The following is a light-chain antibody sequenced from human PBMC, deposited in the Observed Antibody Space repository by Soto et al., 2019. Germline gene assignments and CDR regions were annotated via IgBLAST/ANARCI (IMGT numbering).Light chain of an antibody. CDR2: WAS. Sequence: DIVMTQSPDSLAVSLGERATINCKSSQSVLYSSNNKNYLAWYQQKPGQPPKLLIYWASTRESGVPDRFSGSGSGPDFTLTFNSLQAEDVAVYYCQQYYSTPPTFGQGTKVEIK. V-gene: IGKV4-1*01. CDR1: QSVLYSSNNKNY. CDR3: QQYYSTPPT. J-gene: IGKJ1*01.